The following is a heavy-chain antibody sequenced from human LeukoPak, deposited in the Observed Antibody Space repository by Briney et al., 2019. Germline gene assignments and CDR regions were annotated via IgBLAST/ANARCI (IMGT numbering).Heavy chain of an antibody. CDR1: GGTFSSYA. D-gene: IGHD3-22*01. CDR3: ARDSYYDSSGYFDY. J-gene: IGHJ4*02. V-gene: IGHV1-69*05. Sequence: SVKVSCKASGGTFSSYAISWVRQAPGQGHEWMGGIIPIFGTANYAQKFQGRVTITTDESTSTAYMELSSLRSEDTAGYYCARDSYYDSSGYFDYWGQGTLVTVSS. CDR2: IIPIFGTA.